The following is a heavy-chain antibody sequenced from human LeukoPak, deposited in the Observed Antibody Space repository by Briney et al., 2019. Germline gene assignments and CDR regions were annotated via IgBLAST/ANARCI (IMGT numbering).Heavy chain of an antibody. J-gene: IGHJ4*02. Sequence: ASVKVSCKASGYTFTGYYMYWVRQAPGQGLEWMGWIDPNSGDTNYAQKFQGRVTMTRDTSISTAYMELSGLRSDDTAVYYCARDYCTNGVCYTGDYWGQGTLVTVSS. CDR2: IDPNSGDT. V-gene: IGHV1-2*02. CDR1: GYTFTGYY. CDR3: ARDYCTNGVCYTGDY. D-gene: IGHD2-8*01.